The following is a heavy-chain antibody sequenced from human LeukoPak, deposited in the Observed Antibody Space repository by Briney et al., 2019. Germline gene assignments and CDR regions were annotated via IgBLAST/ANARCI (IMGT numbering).Heavy chain of an antibody. CDR3: ARNYYDSSGPSFDY. Sequence: SETLSLTCTVSGGSISSYYWSWIRQPPGKGLEWIGYIYYSGSTNYNPSLKSRVTISVDTSKNQFSLRLTSVTAADTAVYYCARNYYDSSGPSFDYWGQGTLVTVSS. J-gene: IGHJ4*02. V-gene: IGHV4-59*08. D-gene: IGHD3-22*01. CDR2: IYYSGST. CDR1: GGSISSYY.